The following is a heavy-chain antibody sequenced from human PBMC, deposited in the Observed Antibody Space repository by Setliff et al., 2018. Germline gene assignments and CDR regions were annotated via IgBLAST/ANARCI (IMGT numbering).Heavy chain of an antibody. CDR1: GYSFSTYA. D-gene: IGHD2-2*02. J-gene: IGHJ4*02. CDR3: ARDREYCSRTSCYIDY. V-gene: IGHV1-3*01. Sequence: ASVKVSCKASGYSFSTYAMHWVRQAPGQRLEWMGWINGGNGNTKYSQKFQGRITNTRDTSASTAYMEMSSLRSEDTAVYYCARDREYCSRTSCYIDYWGQGALVT. CDR2: INGGNGNT.